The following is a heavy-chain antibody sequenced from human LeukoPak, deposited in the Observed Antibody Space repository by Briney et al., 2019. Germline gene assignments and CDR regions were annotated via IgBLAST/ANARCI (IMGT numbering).Heavy chain of an antibody. CDR2: IYHSGST. J-gene: IGHJ4*02. Sequence: SETLSLTCAVSGGSISSGGYSWSWIRQPPGKGLEWIGYIYHSGSTYYNPSLKSRVTISVDRFKNQFSLKLSSVTAADTAVYYCARVTNLSYYFDYWGQGTLVTVSS. D-gene: IGHD2-8*01. V-gene: IGHV4-30-2*01. CDR1: GGSISSGGYS. CDR3: ARVTNLSYYFDY.